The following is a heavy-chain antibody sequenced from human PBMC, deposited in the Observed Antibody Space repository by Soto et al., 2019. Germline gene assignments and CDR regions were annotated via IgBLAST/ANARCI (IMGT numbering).Heavy chain of an antibody. Sequence: QLQLQESGPGLVKPSETLSLTCTVSGGSISSSSYYWGWIRQPPGKGLEWIGSIYYSGSTYYNPSLKSRVTISVDTSKNQFSLKLSSVTAADTAVYYCARRGYNWNYFGEGYGMDVWGQGTTVTVSS. D-gene: IGHD1-7*01. V-gene: IGHV4-39*01. CDR1: GGSISSSSYY. CDR3: ARRGYNWNYFGEGYGMDV. J-gene: IGHJ6*02. CDR2: IYYSGST.